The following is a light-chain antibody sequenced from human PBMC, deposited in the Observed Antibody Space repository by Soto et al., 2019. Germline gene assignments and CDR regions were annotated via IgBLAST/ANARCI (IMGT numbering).Light chain of an antibody. CDR2: GES. CDR1: QSVRSSY. V-gene: IGKV3-20*01. Sequence: EIGLTQSPGTLSLAPGERATLSCRASQSVRSSYLAWYQQKPGQTPKLLIYGESNRATGIPDRFSGSGSGTDFTLTISRLEPEDFAVYYCQQFGNSPYPFGQGTKLEIQ. CDR3: QQFGNSPYP. J-gene: IGKJ2*01.